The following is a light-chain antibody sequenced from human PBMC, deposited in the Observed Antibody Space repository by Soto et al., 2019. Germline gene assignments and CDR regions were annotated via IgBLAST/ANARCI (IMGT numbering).Light chain of an antibody. CDR1: QSVSSN. CDR2: GAS. CDR3: QQYNNWPRT. J-gene: IGKJ1*01. V-gene: IGKV3-15*01. Sequence: EIVLTQSPGPRSLPSGERATLSCRSSQSVSSNLAWYQQKPGQAPRLLIYGASTRATGIPARFSGSGSGTEFTLTISSLQSEDFAVYYCQQYNNWPRTFGQGTKVDI.